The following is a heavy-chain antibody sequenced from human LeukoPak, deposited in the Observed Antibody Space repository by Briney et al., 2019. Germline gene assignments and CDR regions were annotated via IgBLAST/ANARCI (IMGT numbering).Heavy chain of an antibody. D-gene: IGHD1-1*01. J-gene: IGHJ4*02. Sequence: PSETLSLTCAVYGGSFSGYYWSWIRQPPGKGLEWIGEINHSGSTNYNPSLKSRVTISVDTSKNQFSLKLSSVTAADAAVYYCARRNWNAFDYWGQGTLVTVSS. V-gene: IGHV4-34*01. CDR3: ARRNWNAFDY. CDR1: GGSFSGYY. CDR2: INHSGST.